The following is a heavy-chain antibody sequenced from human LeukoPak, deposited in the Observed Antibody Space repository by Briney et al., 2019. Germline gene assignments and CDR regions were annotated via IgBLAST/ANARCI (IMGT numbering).Heavy chain of an antibody. CDR3: AKRGSGYYIDY. Sequence: GGSLRLSCAASGFTVSTNCMTWVRQAPGKGLEWVSTIYSGGTTYYADSVMGRFTISRHNSRNTLYLQMNSLRAEDTAVYYCAKRGSGYYIDYWGQGTLVTVSS. J-gene: IGHJ4*02. V-gene: IGHV3-53*04. CDR2: IYSGGTT. D-gene: IGHD3-22*01. CDR1: GFTVSTNC.